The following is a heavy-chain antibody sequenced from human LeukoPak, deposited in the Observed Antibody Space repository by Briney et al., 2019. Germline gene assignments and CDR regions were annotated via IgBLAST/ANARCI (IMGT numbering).Heavy chain of an antibody. CDR2: ISSSSSYI. V-gene: IGHV3-21*01. CDR1: GCTFSSYS. J-gene: IGHJ4*02. CDR3: ARDPPSSSLYSIDNY. Sequence: GGSLRLSCAASGCTFSSYSMDWVRQAPGKGLEWVSSISSSSSYIYYADSVKGRFTISRDNAKNSLYLQMNSLRAEDTAVYYYARDPPSSSLYSIDNYWGPGTLVTVSS. D-gene: IGHD6-13*01.